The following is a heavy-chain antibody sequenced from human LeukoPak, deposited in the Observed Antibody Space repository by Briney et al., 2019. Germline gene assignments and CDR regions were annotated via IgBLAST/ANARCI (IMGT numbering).Heavy chain of an antibody. CDR1: GLTFSSYW. Sequence: GGSLRLSCAASGLTFSSYWMHWVRQAPGKGLEWVAVAHNDGDAKYYADSVRGRFTISRDNSKNTLHLQMSSLRAEDTAVYYCATGSGSYYSHWGQGTLVTVSS. J-gene: IGHJ4*02. D-gene: IGHD3-22*01. CDR3: ATGSGSYYSH. V-gene: IGHV3-30*02. CDR2: AHNDGDAK.